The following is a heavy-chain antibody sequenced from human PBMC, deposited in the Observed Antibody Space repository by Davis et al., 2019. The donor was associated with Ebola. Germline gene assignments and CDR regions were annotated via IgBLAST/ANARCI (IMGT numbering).Heavy chain of an antibody. CDR1: GFIFSSYA. Sequence: GESLKISCPASGFIFSSYAMAWVRQAPGKGLEWVSAIRGDGDVTHYGDSVKGRFTVSRDNSKNTLYLQMNSLRVEDTAVYYCTKEFFYGSGSEGDWGQGTLVTVSS. V-gene: IGHV3-23*01. D-gene: IGHD3-10*01. CDR3: TKEFFYGSGSEGD. CDR2: IRGDGDVT. J-gene: IGHJ4*02.